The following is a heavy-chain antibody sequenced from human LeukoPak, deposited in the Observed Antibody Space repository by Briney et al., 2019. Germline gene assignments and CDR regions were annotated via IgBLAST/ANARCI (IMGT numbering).Heavy chain of an antibody. V-gene: IGHV3-30*03. CDR3: AAAPLLLY. CDR1: GFTFSSYG. CDR2: ISYDGSNK. J-gene: IGHJ4*02. Sequence: GWSLRLSCAASGFTFSSYGMHWVRQAPGKGLEWVAVISYDGSNKYYADSVKGRFTISRDNSKNTLYLQMNSLRAEDTAVYYCAAAPLLLYWGQGTLVTVSS. D-gene: IGHD2-15*01.